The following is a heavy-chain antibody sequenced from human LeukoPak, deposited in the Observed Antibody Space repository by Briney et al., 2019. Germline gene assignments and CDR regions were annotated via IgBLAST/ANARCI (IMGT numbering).Heavy chain of an antibody. CDR1: GGSISSSSYY. J-gene: IGHJ4*02. V-gene: IGHV4-39*07. CDR3: ARDPRSYYYDSSLQPFDY. Sequence: SETLSLTCTVSGGSISSSSYYWGWIRQPPGKGLEWTGSIYYSGSTYYNPSLKSRVTISVDTSKNQFSLKLSSVTAADTAVYYCARDPRSYYYDSSLQPFDYWGQGTLVTVSS. CDR2: IYYSGST. D-gene: IGHD3-22*01.